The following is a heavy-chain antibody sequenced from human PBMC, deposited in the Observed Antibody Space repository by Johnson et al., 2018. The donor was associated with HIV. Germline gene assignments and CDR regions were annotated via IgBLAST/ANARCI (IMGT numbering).Heavy chain of an antibody. CDR3: ARAGKWSGDAFDI. D-gene: IGHD3-10*01. Sequence: QVQLVESGGGLVKPGGSLRLSCAASGFTFSDDYMSWIRQAPGKGLEWVAVISYDASNKYYADSLKGRFTISRDNSKNTLYLQMNSLRAEDTAVYYCARAGKWSGDAFDIWGQGTMVTVSS. CDR1: GFTFSDDY. J-gene: IGHJ3*02. V-gene: IGHV3-30-3*01. CDR2: ISYDASNK.